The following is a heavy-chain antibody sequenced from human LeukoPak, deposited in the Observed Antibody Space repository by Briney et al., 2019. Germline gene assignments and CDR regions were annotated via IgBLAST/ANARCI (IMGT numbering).Heavy chain of an antibody. Sequence: GASVKVSCKASGYTFTSYDINWVRQATGQGLEWMGWMNPNSGNTGYAQKFQGRVTMTRNTSIITAYMELSSLRSEDTAVYYCATGYCSSTSCSTDAFDIWGQGTMVTVSS. V-gene: IGHV1-8*01. D-gene: IGHD2-2*01. J-gene: IGHJ3*02. CDR3: ATGYCSSTSCSTDAFDI. CDR2: MNPNSGNT. CDR1: GYTFTSYD.